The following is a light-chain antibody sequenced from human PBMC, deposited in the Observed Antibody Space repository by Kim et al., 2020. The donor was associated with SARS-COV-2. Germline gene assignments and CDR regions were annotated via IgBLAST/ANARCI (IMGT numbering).Light chain of an antibody. CDR3: SSYTSSSSVV. CDR1: SSDVGAYNY. J-gene: IGLJ2*01. Sequence: GQSSTISRPGTSSDVGAYNYVSWYQQHPGKAPKLMIYDVSNRPSGVSNRFSGSKSGNTASLTISGLQAEDEADYYCSSYTSSSSVVFGGGTQLTVL. CDR2: DVS. V-gene: IGLV2-14*03.